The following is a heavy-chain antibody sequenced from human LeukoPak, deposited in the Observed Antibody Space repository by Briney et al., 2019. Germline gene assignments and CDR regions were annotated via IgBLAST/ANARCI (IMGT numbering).Heavy chain of an antibody. CDR1: GFTFSSYG. CDR2: IWYDGSNK. V-gene: IGHV3-33*01. J-gene: IGHJ4*02. CDR3: ARDPSPSLWFGELNPFDY. Sequence: GGSLRLSCAASGFTFSSYGMHWVRQAPGKGLEWVAVIWYDGSNKYYADSVKGRFTISRDNSKNTLYLQMNSLRAEDTAVYYCARDPSPSLWFGELNPFDYWGQGTLVTVSS. D-gene: IGHD3-10*01.